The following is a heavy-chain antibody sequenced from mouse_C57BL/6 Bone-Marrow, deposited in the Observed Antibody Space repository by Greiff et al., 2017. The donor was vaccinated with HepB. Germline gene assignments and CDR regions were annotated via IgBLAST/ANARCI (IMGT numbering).Heavy chain of an antibody. CDR3: ARHDLVIVGGWFAY. J-gene: IGHJ3*01. CDR2: INSDGGST. V-gene: IGHV5-2*01. D-gene: IGHD2-12*01. CDR1: EYDFPSHD. Sequence: VQLQQSGGGLVQPGESLKLSCESNEYDFPSHDMSWVRQTPEKRLELVAAINSDGGSTYYPDTMERRFIISRDNTKKTQYLQMSSLRSEDTALYYCARHDLVIVGGWFAYWGQGTLVTVSA.